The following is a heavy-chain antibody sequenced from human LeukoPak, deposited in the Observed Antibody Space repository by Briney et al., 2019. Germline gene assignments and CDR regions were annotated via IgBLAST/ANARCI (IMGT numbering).Heavy chain of an antibody. D-gene: IGHD1-26*01. V-gene: IGHV4-39*01. CDR3: ARLGYSGSYYERAFDI. Sequence: SETLSLTCTVSGGSISSSGYYWGWIRQPPGKGLEWIGSMYYSGSTYYNPPLMSRVTIFADTPKNQFSLKLSSVTAADTAVYYCARLGYSGSYYERAFDIWGQGTMVTVSS. CDR1: GGSISSSGYY. CDR2: MYYSGST. J-gene: IGHJ3*02.